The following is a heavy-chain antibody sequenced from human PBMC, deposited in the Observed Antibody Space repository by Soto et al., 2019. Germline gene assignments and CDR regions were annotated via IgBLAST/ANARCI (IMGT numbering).Heavy chain of an antibody. V-gene: IGHV5-51*01. CDR3: VRLFGDYSDSNDMDV. Sequence: EVQLVQSGAEVKKPGESLRISCQASDYAFTNYWIGWVRQMPGKGLEWMGVIHPGDSETRYSPSFEGQVTISADKSINTAYLQWTSLRASDTAMYYCVRLFGDYSDSNDMDVWGQGTTVTVSS. J-gene: IGHJ6*02. D-gene: IGHD3-22*01. CDR2: IHPGDSET. CDR1: DYAFTNYW.